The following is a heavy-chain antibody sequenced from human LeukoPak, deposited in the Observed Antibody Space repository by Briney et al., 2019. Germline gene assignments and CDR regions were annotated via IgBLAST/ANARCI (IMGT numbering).Heavy chain of an antibody. CDR2: IIPIFGTA. D-gene: IGHD6-6*01. V-gene: IGHV1-69*13. CDR3: ARDREQLVFDWWFDP. J-gene: IGHJ5*02. CDR1: GGTFISYA. Sequence: ASVKVSCKASGGTFISYAISWVRQAPGQGLEWMGGIIPIFGTANYAQKFQGRVTITADESTSTAYMELSSLRSEDTAVYYCARDREQLVFDWWFDPWGQGTLVTVSS.